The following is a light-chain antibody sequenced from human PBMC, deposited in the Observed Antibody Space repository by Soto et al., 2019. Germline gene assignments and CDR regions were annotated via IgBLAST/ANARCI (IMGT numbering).Light chain of an antibody. Sequence: IQMTQSPSSLSASVGDRLSITCRASQVITNDLGWYQQKPGKAPKRLIYAASTLQSGVPSRFSGSGSGAEFTLTISGLQPGDVATCWCLQLNTFPWTLGQGTKVDIK. CDR2: AAS. CDR3: LQLNTFPWT. V-gene: IGKV1-17*01. J-gene: IGKJ1*01. CDR1: QVITND.